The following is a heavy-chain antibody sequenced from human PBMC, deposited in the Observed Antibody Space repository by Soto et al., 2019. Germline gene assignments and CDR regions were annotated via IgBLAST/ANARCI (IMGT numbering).Heavy chain of an antibody. J-gene: IGHJ5*02. V-gene: IGHV3-23*01. D-gene: IGHD6-13*01. CDR1: GFTFSSYA. Sequence: GGSLRLSCAASGFTFSSYAMSWVRQAPGKGLEWVSAISGSGGSTYYADSVKGRFTISRDNSKNTLYLQMNSLRAEDTAVYYCEKSSRGYGSSWIRGWFDPWGQGTLVTVSS. CDR2: ISGSGGST. CDR3: EKSSRGYGSSWIRGWFDP.